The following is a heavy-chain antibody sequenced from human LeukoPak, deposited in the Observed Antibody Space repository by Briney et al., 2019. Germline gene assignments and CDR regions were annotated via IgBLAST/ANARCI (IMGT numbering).Heavy chain of an antibody. J-gene: IGHJ4*02. CDR2: IYYSGST. V-gene: IGHV4-39*01. Sequence: SETLSLTCTVSGGSISSSSYYWGWIRQPPGKGLEWIGSIYYSGSTYYNPSLKSRVTISVDTSKNQFSLKLSSVTAAGTAVYYCARLWLGGLVPAAIDYWGQGTLVTVSS. CDR3: ARLWLGGLVPAAIDY. CDR1: GGSISSSSYY. D-gene: IGHD2-2*01.